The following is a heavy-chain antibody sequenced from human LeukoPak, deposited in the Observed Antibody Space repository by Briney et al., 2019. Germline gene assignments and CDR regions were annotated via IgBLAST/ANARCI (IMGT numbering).Heavy chain of an antibody. CDR3: ARSSCSGGSCYRFYDFHY. CDR1: GYIFTNYA. Sequence: ASVKVSCKASGYIFTNYAMHWVRQAPGQRLEWMGWINAGNGNTKYSQEFQDRVTITRDTSASTAYMELSSLRSEDMAVYYCARSSCSGGSCYRFYDFHYWGQGTLVTVSS. V-gene: IGHV1-3*03. D-gene: IGHD2-15*01. CDR2: INAGNGNT. J-gene: IGHJ4*02.